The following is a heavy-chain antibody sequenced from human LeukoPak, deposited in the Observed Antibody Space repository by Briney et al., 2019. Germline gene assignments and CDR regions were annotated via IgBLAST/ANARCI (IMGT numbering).Heavy chain of an antibody. CDR2: ISSSGSTI. Sequence: GGSLRLSCAASGFTFSDYYMGWIRQAPGKGLEWVSYISSSGSTIYYADSVKGRFTISRDNAKNSLYLQMNSLRAEDTAVYYCARERGSYYDSSGYYYFDYWGQGTLVTVSS. J-gene: IGHJ4*02. CDR1: GFTFSDYY. V-gene: IGHV3-11*04. D-gene: IGHD3-22*01. CDR3: ARERGSYYDSSGYYYFDY.